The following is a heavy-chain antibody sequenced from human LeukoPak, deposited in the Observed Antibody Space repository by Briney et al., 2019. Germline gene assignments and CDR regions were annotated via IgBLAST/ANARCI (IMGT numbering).Heavy chain of an antibody. D-gene: IGHD2-2*01. CDR1: GGSINGGNYY. J-gene: IGHJ4*02. Sequence: SETLSLTCTVSGGSINGGNYYWTWLRQPAGKGLEWIGRISPSGSTNHNPSLTSRVTISVDTSKNQFSLKLNFVTAADTAVYYCARVSYQEGVGYWGQGTLVTVSS. V-gene: IGHV4-61*02. CDR2: ISPSGST. CDR3: ARVSYQEGVGY.